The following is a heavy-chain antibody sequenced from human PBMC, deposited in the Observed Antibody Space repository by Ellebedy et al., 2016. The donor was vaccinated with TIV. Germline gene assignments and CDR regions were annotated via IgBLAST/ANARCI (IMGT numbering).Heavy chain of an antibody. D-gene: IGHD1-7*01. CDR3: AKDVSVGTTQSFYGMDV. J-gene: IGHJ6*02. CDR1: GFTFSNHV. V-gene: IGHV3-23*01. Sequence: GESLKISCAASGFTFSNHVLHWVRQAPGKGLEWVSTISDSGGNTHFPDSVKGRFTISRDNPKNTLYLQMNSLRAEDTAVYYCAKDVSVGTTQSFYGMDVWGQGTTVTASS. CDR2: ISDSGGNT.